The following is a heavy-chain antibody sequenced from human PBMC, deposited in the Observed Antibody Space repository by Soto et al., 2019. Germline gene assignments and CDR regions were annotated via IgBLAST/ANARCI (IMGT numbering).Heavy chain of an antibody. CDR1: GFTVSSNY. CDR2: IYSGGST. D-gene: IGHD1-26*01. J-gene: IGHJ6*03. V-gene: IGHV3-53*04. CDR3: VKRELDHYYYYMDV. Sequence: GGSLRLSCAASGFTVSSNYMSWVRQAPGKGLEWVSVIYSGGSTYYADSVKGRFTISRHNSKNTLYLQMNSLRAEDTAVYYCVKRELDHYYYYMDVSGKATTVSVSS.